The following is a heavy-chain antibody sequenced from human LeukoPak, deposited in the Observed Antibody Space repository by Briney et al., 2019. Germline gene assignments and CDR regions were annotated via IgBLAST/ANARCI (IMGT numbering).Heavy chain of an antibody. Sequence: PSETLSLTCTVSGGSISSGGYYWSWIRQHPGKGLEWIAYIYYSGSTYYNPSLRSRVTISVDTSKNQFSLKLSSVTAADTAVYYCASVDWAHYYFDYWGQGTLVTVSS. CDR2: IYYSGST. CDR3: ASVDWAHYYFDY. CDR1: GGSISSGGYY. D-gene: IGHD3-9*01. J-gene: IGHJ4*02. V-gene: IGHV4-31*03.